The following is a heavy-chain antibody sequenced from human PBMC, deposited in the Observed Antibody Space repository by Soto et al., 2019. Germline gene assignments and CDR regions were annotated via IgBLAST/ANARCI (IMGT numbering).Heavy chain of an antibody. V-gene: IGHV3-7*05. Sequence: EVQLVESGGGLVQPGGSLRRSCAGSGFTFNNYYMVWVRQAPGRGLEWVANINQDGSAKYYVDSVRGRFTISRDNAKSSLYLQINSLRAEDTATYYCGRGFGGTHWGQGSLVTVSS. J-gene: IGHJ4*02. CDR3: GRGFGGTH. D-gene: IGHD2-15*01. CDR2: INQDGSAK. CDR1: GFTFNNYY.